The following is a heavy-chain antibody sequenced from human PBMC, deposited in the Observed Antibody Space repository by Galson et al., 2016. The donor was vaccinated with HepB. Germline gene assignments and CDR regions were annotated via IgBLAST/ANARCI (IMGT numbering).Heavy chain of an antibody. Sequence: QSGAEVKKPGESLKISCKVPGYDFTSYWIGWVRQMPGKGLEWMGIINPRDYDFRYSPSFQGQVSISVDKSINTAYLQWSSLEASDTAMYYCARRPATTGAPFGSWGQGTLVTVSS. CDR1: GYDFTSYW. D-gene: IGHD1-14*01. CDR3: ARRPATTGAPFGS. V-gene: IGHV5-51*01. J-gene: IGHJ4*02. CDR2: INPRDYDF.